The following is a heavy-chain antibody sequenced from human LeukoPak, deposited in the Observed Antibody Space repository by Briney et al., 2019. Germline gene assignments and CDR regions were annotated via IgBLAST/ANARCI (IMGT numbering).Heavy chain of an antibody. CDR2: INHSGGT. V-gene: IGHV4-34*01. CDR3: ARLSGWPPFDY. J-gene: IGHJ4*02. D-gene: IGHD6-19*01. Sequence: SETLSLTCAVYGGSFSGYYWSWIRQPPGKGLEWIGEINHSGGTNYNPSLKSRVTISVDTSKNQFSLKLSSVTAADTAVYYCARLSGWPPFDYWGQGTLVTVSS. CDR1: GGSFSGYY.